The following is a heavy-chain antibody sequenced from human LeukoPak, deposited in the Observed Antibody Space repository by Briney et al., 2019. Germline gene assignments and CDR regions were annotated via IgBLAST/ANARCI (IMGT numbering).Heavy chain of an antibody. D-gene: IGHD6-13*01. Sequence: PSETLSLTCAVYGGSFSGYYWSWLRQPPGKGLEWIGEINHSGSTNYNPSLKSRVTISVDTSKNQFSLKLSSVTAADTAVYYCARARTYSSRWFDYWGQGTLVTVSS. CDR2: INHSGST. J-gene: IGHJ4*02. V-gene: IGHV4-34*01. CDR1: GGSFSGYY. CDR3: ARARTYSSRWFDY.